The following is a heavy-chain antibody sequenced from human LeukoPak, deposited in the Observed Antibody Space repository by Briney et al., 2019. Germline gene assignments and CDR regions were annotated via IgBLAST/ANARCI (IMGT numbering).Heavy chain of an antibody. CDR1: GFTFSSYA. D-gene: IGHD5-18*01. Sequence: GGSLRLSCAASGFTFSSYAMHWVRQAPGKGLEWVAVISYDGSNKYYADSVKGRFTISRDNSKNTLYLQMNSLRAEDTAVYYCARDRSGYKYCYYGMDVWGQGTTVTVSS. V-gene: IGHV3-30*04. J-gene: IGHJ6*02. CDR3: ARDRSGYKYCYYGMDV. CDR2: ISYDGSNK.